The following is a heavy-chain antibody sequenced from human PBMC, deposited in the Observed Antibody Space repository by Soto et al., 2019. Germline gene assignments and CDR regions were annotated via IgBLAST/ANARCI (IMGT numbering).Heavy chain of an antibody. CDR2: IIPIFGTA. CDR1: GGTFSSYA. D-gene: IGHD3-22*01. V-gene: IGHV1-69*12. CDR3: ARDRGPSSGYYPYWFDP. Sequence: QVQLVQSGAEVKKPGSSVKVSCKASGGTFSSYAISWVRQAPGQGLEWMGEIIPIFGTANYAQKFQGRVTITADESTSKAYMELSSLGSEDTAGYYCARDRGPSSGYYPYWFDPWGQGTLVTVSS. J-gene: IGHJ5*02.